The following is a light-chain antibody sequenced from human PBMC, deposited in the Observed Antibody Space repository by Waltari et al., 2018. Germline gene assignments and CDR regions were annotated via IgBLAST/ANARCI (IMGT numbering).Light chain of an antibody. CDR3: QHYNEQPLT. CDR2: GAS. J-gene: IGKJ4*01. CDR1: QSVGSN. Sequence: EIVMTQSPSTLSVSPGEGVTLSCRASQSVGSNLAWYQQKPGQAPRLLIFGASTRAAAIPARFGGSGSGTEFALTISSLQSEDSAVYFCQHYNEQPLTFGGGTKVEIK. V-gene: IGKV3-15*01.